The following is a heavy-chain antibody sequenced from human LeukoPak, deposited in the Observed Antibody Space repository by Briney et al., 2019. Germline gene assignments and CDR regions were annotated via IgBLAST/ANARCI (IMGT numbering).Heavy chain of an antibody. CDR3: ARGSYGDYRDDAFDI. D-gene: IGHD4-17*01. Sequence: SETLSLTCTVSGGSISSSSYYWGWIRQPPGKGLEWIGSIYYSGSTYYNPSLKSRVTISVDTSKNQFSLKLSSVTAADTAVYYCARGSYGDYRDDAFDIWGQGTMVTVSS. CDR1: GGSISSSSYY. CDR2: IYYSGST. V-gene: IGHV4-39*07. J-gene: IGHJ3*02.